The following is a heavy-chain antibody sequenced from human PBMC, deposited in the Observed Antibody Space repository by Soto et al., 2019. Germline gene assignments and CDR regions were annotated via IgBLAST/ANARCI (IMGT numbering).Heavy chain of an antibody. D-gene: IGHD1-26*01. Sequence: ASAKVSGNASGYTFTGDYMHWVRQAPGQVLDCIGWINPNSGGTNYAQKFQGWVTMTRDTSISTAYMELSRLRSDDTDVYYCARDPYSGSCSAAFNIWGQGTMVNVS. CDR1: GYTFTGDY. CDR3: ARDPYSGSCSAAFNI. CDR2: INPNSGGT. V-gene: IGHV1-2*04. J-gene: IGHJ3*02.